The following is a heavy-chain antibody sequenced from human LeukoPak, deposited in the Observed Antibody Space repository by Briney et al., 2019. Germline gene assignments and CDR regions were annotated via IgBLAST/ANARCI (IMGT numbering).Heavy chain of an antibody. CDR1: GFTFDDYA. V-gene: IGHV3-9*01. CDR2: ISWNSVSI. D-gene: IGHD6-19*01. CDR3: AKVMGAVAGSIDY. Sequence: GGSLRLSCAASGFTFDDYAMYWVRQAPGKGLEWVSGISWNSVSIGYADSVKGRLTISRDNAKNSLYLQMNSLRAEDTALYYCAKVMGAVAGSIDYWGQGTLVTVSS. J-gene: IGHJ4*02.